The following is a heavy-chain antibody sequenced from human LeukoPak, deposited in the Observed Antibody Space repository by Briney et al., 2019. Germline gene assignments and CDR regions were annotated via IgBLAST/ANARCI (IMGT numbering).Heavy chain of an antibody. CDR1: GFTFNSYA. V-gene: IGHV3-23*01. CDR3: ATLISKIAVAGFVDY. J-gene: IGHJ4*02. CDR2: INDSGGSK. Sequence: GGSLRLSCAASGFTFNSYAMSWVRQAPGKGLEWVSAINDSGGSKYYADSVRGRFTISRDSSKNTLYLQMNSLRAEDTAVYYCATLISKIAVAGFVDYWGQGTLVTVSS. D-gene: IGHD6-19*01.